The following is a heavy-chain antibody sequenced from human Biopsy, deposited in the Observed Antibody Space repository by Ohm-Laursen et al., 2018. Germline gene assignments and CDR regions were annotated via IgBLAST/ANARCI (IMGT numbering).Heavy chain of an antibody. V-gene: IGHV4-59*01. Sequence: GTLSLTCNVSGGDINNYYWSWIRQPAGKGLEWIGHISYTGYTSYKSSLKSRVTISLDTSRKHFSLRLTSLAAADTAVYYCARGSNEYGGLYFPHWGQGTLVTVSS. CDR3: ARGSNEYGGLYFPH. J-gene: IGHJ1*01. CDR1: GGDINNYY. CDR2: ISYTGYT. D-gene: IGHD4-23*01.